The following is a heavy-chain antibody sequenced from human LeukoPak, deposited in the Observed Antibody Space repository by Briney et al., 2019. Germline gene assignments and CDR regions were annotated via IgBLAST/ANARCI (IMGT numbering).Heavy chain of an antibody. Sequence: GGSLRLSCAASGFTFSSYAMSWVRQAPGKGLEWVSAISGSGGSTYYADSVKGRFTISRDNSKNTLYLQMNSLRAEDTAVYYCAKFTAHYYYDSSGYLFLDYWGQGTLVTVSS. CDR2: ISGSGGST. CDR3: AKFTAHYYYDSSGYLFLDY. CDR1: GFTFSSYA. V-gene: IGHV3-23*01. D-gene: IGHD3-22*01. J-gene: IGHJ4*02.